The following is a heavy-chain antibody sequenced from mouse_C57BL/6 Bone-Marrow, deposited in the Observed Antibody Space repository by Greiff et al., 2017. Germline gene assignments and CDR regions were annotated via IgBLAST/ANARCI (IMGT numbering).Heavy chain of an antibody. Sequence: EVQLQQSGPELVKPGASVKMSCKASGYTFTDYNMHWVKQSPGKSLEWIGYINPNNGGTSYNQKFKGKATLTVNKSSSTAYMELRSLTSEDSAVYYCAVTGTYWYFYVWGTVTTVTVSS. CDR1: GYTFTDYN. CDR2: INPNNGGT. D-gene: IGHD4-1*01. CDR3: AVTGTYWYFYV. J-gene: IGHJ1*03. V-gene: IGHV1-22*01.